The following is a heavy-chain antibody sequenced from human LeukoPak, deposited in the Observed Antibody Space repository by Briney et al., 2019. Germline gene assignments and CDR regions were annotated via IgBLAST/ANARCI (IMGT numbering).Heavy chain of an antibody. D-gene: IGHD3-3*01. CDR1: GFDSSSNW. Sequence: GGSLRPSCPPSGFDSSSNWMHWVHPAPGRGRVWVSRIKGDGISTNYADSVKGRFTISRDIAKNTLYLQMNSLRAEDTGVYYCAKDHYWSIDYWGRGTLVTVSS. CDR2: IKGDGIST. CDR3: AKDHYWSIDY. V-gene: IGHV3-74*01. J-gene: IGHJ4*02.